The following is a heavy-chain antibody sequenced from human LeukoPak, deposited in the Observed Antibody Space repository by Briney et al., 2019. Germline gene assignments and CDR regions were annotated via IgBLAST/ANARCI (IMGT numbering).Heavy chain of an antibody. J-gene: IGHJ6*03. CDR3: ARHPPSGWAIGYYYYYMDV. Sequence: SETLSLTCTVSGGSIRSSSYYWGWIRQPPGKGLEWIGSIYYSGSTYYNPSLKSRVTISVDTSKNQFSLKLSSVTAADTAVYYCARHPPSGWAIGYYYYYMDVWGKGTTVTVSS. D-gene: IGHD6-19*01. CDR1: GGSIRSSSYY. V-gene: IGHV4-39*01. CDR2: IYYSGST.